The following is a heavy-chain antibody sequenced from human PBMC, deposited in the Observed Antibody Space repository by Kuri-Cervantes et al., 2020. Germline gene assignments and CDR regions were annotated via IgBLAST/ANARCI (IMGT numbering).Heavy chain of an antibody. J-gene: IGHJ4*02. V-gene: IGHV4-39*07. CDR2: IYYSGST. CDR3: ARPIYYGSGSYAF. D-gene: IGHD3-10*01. Sequence: SETLSLTCTVSGGSISSSSYYWGWFRQPPGKGLEWIGSIYYSGSTYYNPSLKSRVTMSVDTSKNQFSLKMSSVTAADTAVYYCARPIYYGSGSYAFWGQGTLVTVSS. CDR1: GGSISSSSYY.